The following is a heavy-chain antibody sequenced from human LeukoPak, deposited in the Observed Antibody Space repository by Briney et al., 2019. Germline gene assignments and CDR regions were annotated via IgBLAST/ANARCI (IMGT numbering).Heavy chain of an antibody. Sequence: GGSLRLSCAASGFTFSNAWMSWVRQAPGKGLEWVGRIKSKTDGGTTDYAAPVKGRFTISRDNSENTVYLQVNSLRAEDTAVYYCAKDGRWARTYFYYYMDVWGKGTTVTVSS. D-gene: IGHD4-23*01. V-gene: IGHV3-15*01. CDR1: GFTFSNAW. CDR3: AKDGRWARTYFYYYMDV. CDR2: IKSKTDGGTT. J-gene: IGHJ6*03.